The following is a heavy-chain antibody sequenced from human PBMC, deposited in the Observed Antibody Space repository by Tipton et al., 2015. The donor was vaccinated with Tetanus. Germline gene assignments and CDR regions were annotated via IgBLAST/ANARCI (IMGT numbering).Heavy chain of an antibody. J-gene: IGHJ6*02. CDR3: ARATPSGSYFVRYYSMDV. CDR1: GDSISSADYY. CDR2: VSDSGST. D-gene: IGHD3-22*01. Sequence: LRLSCTVSGDSISSADYYWSWIRQPPGKGLEWIGYVSDSGSTYSNPSLRSRITMSVDTSKNQFSLILSSVTAADTAVYYCARATPSGSYFVRYYSMDVWGQGTTVVVSS. V-gene: IGHV4-30-4*01.